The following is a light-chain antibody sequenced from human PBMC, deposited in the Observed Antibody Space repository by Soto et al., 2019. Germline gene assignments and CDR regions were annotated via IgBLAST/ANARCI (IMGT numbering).Light chain of an antibody. CDR3: FSYTSSGTYV. J-gene: IGLJ1*01. Sequence: QSALTQPASVSVSPGQSITMSCTGTSGDVGNYKYVSCYQQHPGKAPKLMIYEVSNRPSEVSIRLAGSTSGTTASLIYYGLQAEDEPDYYCFSYTSSGTYVFGTGPKVTVL. CDR1: SGDVGNYKY. CDR2: EVS. V-gene: IGLV2-14*01.